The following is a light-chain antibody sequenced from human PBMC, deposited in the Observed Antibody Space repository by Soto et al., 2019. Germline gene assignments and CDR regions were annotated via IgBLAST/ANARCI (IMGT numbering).Light chain of an antibody. CDR1: QSVSSSS. Sequence: EILLTQSPGTLSLSPGEISTLSCRSSQSVSSSSLAWYQQKPGQAPRLLIYGASSRATGIPDRFSGSGSGTDFTLTISRLGPEDFAVYYCQQYGSSPRTFGQGTKVDIK. J-gene: IGKJ1*01. V-gene: IGKV3-20*01. CDR2: GAS. CDR3: QQYGSSPRT.